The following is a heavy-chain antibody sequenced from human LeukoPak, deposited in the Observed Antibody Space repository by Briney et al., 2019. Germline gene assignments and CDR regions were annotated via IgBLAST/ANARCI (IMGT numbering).Heavy chain of an antibody. J-gene: IGHJ6*02. V-gene: IGHV4-30-2*02. Sequence: SETLSLTCTVSGGSISSGGYYWSWIRQPPGKGLEWIGYIYHSGSTYYNPSLKSRVTISVDTSKNQFSLKLSSVTAADTAVYYCARSRIAAAGRYYYGMDVWGQGTTVTVSS. CDR3: ARSRIAAAGRYYYGMDV. CDR1: GGSISSGGYY. CDR2: IYHSGST. D-gene: IGHD6-13*01.